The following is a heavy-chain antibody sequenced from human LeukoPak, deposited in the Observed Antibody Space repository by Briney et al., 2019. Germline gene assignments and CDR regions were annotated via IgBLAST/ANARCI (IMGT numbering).Heavy chain of an antibody. J-gene: IGHJ6*02. V-gene: IGHV4-34*01. D-gene: IGHD3-3*01. CDR2: INHSGST. CDR1: GGSFSGYY. CDR3: ARGDDYDFWSGYYYGMDV. Sequence: PSETLSLTCAVYGGSFSGYYWSWIRHPPGKGLEWIGEINHSGSTNYNPSLKSRVTISVDTSKNQFSLKLRSVTAADTAVYYCARGDDYDFWSGYYYGMDVWGQGTTVTVSS.